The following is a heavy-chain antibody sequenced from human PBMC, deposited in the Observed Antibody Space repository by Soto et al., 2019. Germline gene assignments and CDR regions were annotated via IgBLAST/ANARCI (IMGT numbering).Heavy chain of an antibody. V-gene: IGHV4-34*01. Sequence: PSETLSLTCAVYGGSFSGYYWSWIRQPPGKGLEWIGEINHSGTTNYNPSLKSRVTISVDTSKNQFSLKLSSVTAADTAVYYCARGKGVLVWFGELFGFDYWGQGTLVTVSS. D-gene: IGHD3-10*01. J-gene: IGHJ4*02. CDR1: GGSFSGYY. CDR2: INHSGTT. CDR3: ARGKGVLVWFGELFGFDY.